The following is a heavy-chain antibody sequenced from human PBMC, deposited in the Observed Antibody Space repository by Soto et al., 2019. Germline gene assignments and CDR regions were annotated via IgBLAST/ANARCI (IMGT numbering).Heavy chain of an antibody. Sequence: SETLSLTCSVSGVSMNDYYWSWIRQSAGRGLEWIGRIFTNGKTNYNPSLRGRLTMSVYTSTNQVSLRLASVTAADTAVYYCASGPLVSRYYGLKAWGKGTTVNGSS. V-gene: IGHV4-4*07. D-gene: IGHD3-3*01. J-gene: IGHJ6*04. CDR3: ASGPLVSRYYGLKA. CDR1: GVSMNDYY. CDR2: IFTNGKT.